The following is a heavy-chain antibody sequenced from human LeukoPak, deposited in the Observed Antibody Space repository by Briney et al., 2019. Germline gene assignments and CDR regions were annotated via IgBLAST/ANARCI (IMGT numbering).Heavy chain of an antibody. D-gene: IGHD3-9*01. Sequence: PSETLSLTCTVSGGSISSYYWSWIRQPPGKGLEWIGYIYYSGSTNYNPSLKSRVTISVDTSKNQFSLKLSSVTAADTAVYYCARVKGYDILTGYNYYYYYYMDVWGKGTTVTISS. CDR2: IYYSGST. J-gene: IGHJ6*03. CDR1: GGSISSYY. CDR3: ARVKGYDILTGYNYYYYYYMDV. V-gene: IGHV4-59*01.